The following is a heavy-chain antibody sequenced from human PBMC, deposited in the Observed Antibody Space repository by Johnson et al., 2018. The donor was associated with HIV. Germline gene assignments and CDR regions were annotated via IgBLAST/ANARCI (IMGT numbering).Heavy chain of an antibody. CDR3: ARSCWGGSSLGAFDI. CDR2: ISYDAITI. CDR1: GFTFSTCA. D-gene: IGHD1-26*01. Sequence: QVQLVESGGGLVQPGGSLRLSCAASGFTFSTCAMHWVRQAPVKGLEWVAVISYDAITIYYADSVKGRFTSSRDNSKNSLYLQMNSLRAGDTAVYYCARSCWGGSSLGAFDIWGQGTMVTVSS. V-gene: IGHV3-30*04. J-gene: IGHJ3*02.